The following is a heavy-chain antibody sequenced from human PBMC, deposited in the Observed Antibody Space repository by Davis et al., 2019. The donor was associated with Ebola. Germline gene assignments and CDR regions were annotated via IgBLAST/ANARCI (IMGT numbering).Heavy chain of an antibody. CDR2: IETDGSRT. CDR1: GFTFSITW. CDR3: ARDYYGYLDL. Sequence: GESLKISCAASGFTFSITWMHWVRQAPGKGLVWVSLIETDGSRTHYADSVKGRFTVSRDNAKNTFYVQMNSLRAEDTAVYYCARDYYGYLDLWGRGTLVTVSS. D-gene: IGHD3-10*01. J-gene: IGHJ2*01. V-gene: IGHV3-74*01.